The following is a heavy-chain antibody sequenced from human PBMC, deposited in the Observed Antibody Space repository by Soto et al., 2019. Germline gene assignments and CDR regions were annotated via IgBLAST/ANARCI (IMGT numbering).Heavy chain of an antibody. D-gene: IGHD2-15*01. Sequence: AASVKVSCKASGGTFSSYAISWVRQAPGQGLEWMGGIIPIFGTANYAQKFQGRVTITADESTSTAYMELSSLRSEDTAVYYCARIYCSGGSCYHYGMDVWGQGTTVTVS. CDR1: GGTFSSYA. CDR2: IIPIFGTA. J-gene: IGHJ6*02. V-gene: IGHV1-69*13. CDR3: ARIYCSGGSCYHYGMDV.